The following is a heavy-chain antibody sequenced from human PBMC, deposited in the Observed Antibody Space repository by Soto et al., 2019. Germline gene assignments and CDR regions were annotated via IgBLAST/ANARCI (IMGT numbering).Heavy chain of an antibody. D-gene: IGHD2-8*01. V-gene: IGHV3-21*01. CDR1: TFTINTDS. J-gene: IGHJ6*02. CDR3: ARSQRNGAMDV. Sequence: GGSLRLSCVASTFTINTDSRNWVRQAPGKGLEWVSSITSGSSFIDYADSVKGRFTISRDDAKNSLFLQMSSLRADDTAVYYCARSQRNGAMDVWGQGTTVTVSS. CDR2: ITSGSSFI.